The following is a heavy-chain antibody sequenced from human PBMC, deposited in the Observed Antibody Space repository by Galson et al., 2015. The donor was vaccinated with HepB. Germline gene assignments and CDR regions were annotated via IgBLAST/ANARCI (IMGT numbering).Heavy chain of an antibody. V-gene: IGHV3-13*01. J-gene: IGHJ3*02. CDR1: GFTFNSYD. CDR3: ARGPYCSGGSCYSSDAFDI. Sequence: SLRLSCAASGFTFNSYDMHWVRQATGKGLEWVSAIGTAGDTYYPGSVKGRFTISRENAKNSLYLQMNSLRAGDTAVYYCARGPYCSGGSCYSSDAFDIWGQGTMVTVSS. CDR2: IGTAGDT. D-gene: IGHD2-15*01.